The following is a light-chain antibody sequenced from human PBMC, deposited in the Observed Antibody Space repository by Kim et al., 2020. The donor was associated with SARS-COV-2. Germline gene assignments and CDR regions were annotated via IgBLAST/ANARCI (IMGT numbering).Light chain of an antibody. V-gene: IGLV3-25*03. CDR2: KDS. Sequence: GSPGQAARITCSGDALPNQYAYWYRKKPGQAPVLVIYKDSERPSGIPERFSGSSSGTTVTLTISGVQAEDEADYYCQSADSSGFWVFGGGTKLTVL. CDR1: ALPNQY. J-gene: IGLJ3*02. CDR3: QSADSSGFWV.